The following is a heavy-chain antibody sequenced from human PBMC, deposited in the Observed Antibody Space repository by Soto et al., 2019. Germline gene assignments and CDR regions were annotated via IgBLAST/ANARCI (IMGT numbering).Heavy chain of an antibody. V-gene: IGHV1-69*08. CDR3: TRDWEITVSTWSFGGF. CDR2: IIPFHGVT. CDR1: GGTFSPYT. J-gene: IGHJ4*02. D-gene: IGHD3-10*01. Sequence: QVQLVQSGAEVKKPGSSVKVSCKASGGTFSPYTINWVRQAPGQGLEWMGRIIPFHGVTNYAQKFQARVTITADKSTSTAYMELSGLRFEDTAMYYCTRDWEITVSTWSFGGFWGRGTLVTVS.